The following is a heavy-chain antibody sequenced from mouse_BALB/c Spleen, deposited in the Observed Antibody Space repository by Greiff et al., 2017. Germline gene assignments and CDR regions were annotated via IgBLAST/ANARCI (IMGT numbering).Heavy chain of an antibody. J-gene: IGHJ2*01. CDR1: GFTFSSYG. CDR2: INSNGGST. Sequence: EVMLVESGGGLVQPGGSLKLSCAASGFTFSSYGMSWVRQTPDKRLELVATINSNGGSTYYPDSVTGRFTISRDNAKNTLYLQMSSLKSEDTAMYYCARANTTVADYWGQGTTLTVSS. V-gene: IGHV5-6-3*01. D-gene: IGHD1-1*01. CDR3: ARANTTVADY.